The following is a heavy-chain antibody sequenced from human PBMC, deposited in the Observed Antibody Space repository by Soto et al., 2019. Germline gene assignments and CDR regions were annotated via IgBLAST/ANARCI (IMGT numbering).Heavy chain of an antibody. J-gene: IGHJ4*02. CDR2: IYTSGNS. CDR3: ARLWFGKPPGYLDY. D-gene: IGHD3-10*01. Sequence: SETLSLTCSVSGGSIRNYYWNWIRQPAGKGLEWIGRIYTSGNSDYNPSLKSRVTMSADTSKNQLSLRLSSVTAADSAVYYCARLWFGKPPGYLDYWGQGIRVTVSS. CDR1: GGSIRNYY. V-gene: IGHV4-4*07.